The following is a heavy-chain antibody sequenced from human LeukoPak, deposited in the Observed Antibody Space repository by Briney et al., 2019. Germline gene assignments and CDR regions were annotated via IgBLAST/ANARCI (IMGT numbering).Heavy chain of an antibody. V-gene: IGHV3-30-3*01. D-gene: IGHD2-2*01. CDR1: GFTFSSYA. CDR2: ISYDGSNK. CDR3: VKGDWSSSRGDH. J-gene: IGHJ4*02. Sequence: PGRSLRLSCAASGFTFSSYAMHWVRQAPGKGLEWVAVISYDGSNKYYADSVKGRFIISRDNSKNTLYLQMNSLRAEDTAVYYCVKGDWSSSRGDHWGQGTLVTVSS.